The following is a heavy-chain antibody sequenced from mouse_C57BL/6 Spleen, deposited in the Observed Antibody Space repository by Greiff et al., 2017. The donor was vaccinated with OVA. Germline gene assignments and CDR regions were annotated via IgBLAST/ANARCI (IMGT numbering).Heavy chain of an antibody. V-gene: IGHV1-52*01. D-gene: IGHD2-5*01. Sequence: QVQLQQPGAELVRPGSSVKLSCKASGYTFTSYWMHWVKQRPIQGLEWICNIDPSDSATHYHQKFKDKATLTVDKSSSTAYMQLSSLASEDSAVYDCARWDSTEDLDFDVWGTGTTVTVSS. CDR2: IDPSDSAT. J-gene: IGHJ1*03. CDR3: ARWDSTEDLDFDV. CDR1: GYTFTSYW.